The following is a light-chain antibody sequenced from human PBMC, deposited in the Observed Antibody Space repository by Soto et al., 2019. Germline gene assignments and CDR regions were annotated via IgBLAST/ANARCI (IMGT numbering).Light chain of an antibody. CDR3: SSYTSSSTWV. V-gene: IGLV2-14*01. J-gene: IGLJ3*02. CDR2: EVS. Sequence: QSVLTQPPSASGTPGQRVTISCSGIRSNIGSNHVYWYQQLPGAAPKLMIYEVSNRPSGVSNRFSGSKSGNTASLTISGLQAEDEADYYCSSYTSSSTWVFGGGTKLTVL. CDR1: RSNIGSNH.